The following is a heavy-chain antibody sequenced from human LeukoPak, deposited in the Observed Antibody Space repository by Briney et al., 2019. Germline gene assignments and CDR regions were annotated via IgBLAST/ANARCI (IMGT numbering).Heavy chain of an antibody. CDR1: GDSISSTNW. Sequence: SETLSLTCAVSGDSISSTNWWNWVRQPPGKGLEGIGEIDHRGNTNYNPSLKSRVSISADKSKNQFSLKLTSVTAADPAVYYCARGYGPGYWGQGILVTVSA. D-gene: IGHD4-17*01. J-gene: IGHJ4*02. CDR2: IDHRGNT. CDR3: ARGYGPGY. V-gene: IGHV4-4*02.